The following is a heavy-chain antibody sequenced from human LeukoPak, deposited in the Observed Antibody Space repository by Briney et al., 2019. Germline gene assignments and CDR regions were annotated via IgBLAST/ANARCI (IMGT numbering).Heavy chain of an antibody. CDR3: AGNLIAAAGSDYYYYYMDV. D-gene: IGHD6-13*01. J-gene: IGHJ6*03. V-gene: IGHV1-2*02. Sequence: ASVKVSCKASGYTFTGYYMHWVRQAPGQGLEWMGWINPNSGGTNYAQKFQGRVTMTRDTSISTAYMELSRLRSDDTAVYYCAGNLIAAAGSDYYYYYMDVWGKGTTVTVSS. CDR2: INPNSGGT. CDR1: GYTFTGYY.